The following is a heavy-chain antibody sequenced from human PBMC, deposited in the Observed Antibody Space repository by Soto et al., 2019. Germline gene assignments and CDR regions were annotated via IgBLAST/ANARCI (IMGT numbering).Heavy chain of an antibody. CDR1: EFTFSTYA. J-gene: IGHJ4*02. Sequence: EVQLLESGGGLIQPGGSLRLSCAASEFTFSTYAMSWVRQAPGKGLEWVSTISGEGGSTFYADSVKGRFTISRDNTKNMQYLQMNSLRTEDTAVYFCAKAVQGSSNFDSWGQGTLVTVSS. CDR3: AKAVQGSSNFDS. V-gene: IGHV3-23*01. CDR2: ISGEGGST. D-gene: IGHD6-13*01.